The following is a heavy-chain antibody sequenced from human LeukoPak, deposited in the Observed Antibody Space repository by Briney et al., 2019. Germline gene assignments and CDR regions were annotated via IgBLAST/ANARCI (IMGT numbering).Heavy chain of an antibody. CDR2: ISAYNGNT. J-gene: IGHJ4*02. D-gene: IGHD2-15*01. Sequence: ASVKVSCKASGYTFTSCGISWVRQAPGQGLEWMGWISAYNGNTNYAQKLQGRVTMTTDTSTSTAYMELRSLRSDDTAVYYCARDFPSAYCSGGSCYSERFDYWGQGTLVTVSS. CDR1: GYTFTSCG. CDR3: ARDFPSAYCSGGSCYSERFDY. V-gene: IGHV1-18*01.